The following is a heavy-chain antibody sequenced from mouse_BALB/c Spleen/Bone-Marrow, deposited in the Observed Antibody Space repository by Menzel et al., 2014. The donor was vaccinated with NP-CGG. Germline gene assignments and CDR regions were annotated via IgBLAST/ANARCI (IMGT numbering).Heavy chain of an antibody. J-gene: IGHJ4*01. D-gene: IGHD1-1*01. CDR3: ASRGDYSYAMDY. Sequence: QVQLKESGAELVRPGSSVKISCKASGYTFSNYWMSWMKQRPGQGLGWIGQIYPGDGDTNYIGKFTGKATLTADKSSSTAYMQLSSLTSEDSAVYFCASRGDYSYAMDYWGQGASVTVSS. CDR2: IYPGDGDT. V-gene: IGHV1-80*01. CDR1: GYTFSNYW.